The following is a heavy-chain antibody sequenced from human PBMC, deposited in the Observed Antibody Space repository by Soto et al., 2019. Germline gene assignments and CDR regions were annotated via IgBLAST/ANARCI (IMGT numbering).Heavy chain of an antibody. CDR3: ARVVGDDYVWGSYRYTFDY. J-gene: IGHJ4*02. V-gene: IGHV3-74*01. D-gene: IGHD3-16*02. Sequence: PGGSLRLSCAASGVSVCSYGVHGVRQAQGKGLVWVSRINSDGSSTSYADSVKGRFTISRDNAKNTLYLQMNSLRAEDTAVYYCARVVGDDYVWGSYRYTFDYWGQGTLVTVSS. CDR1: GVSVCSYG. CDR2: INSDGSST.